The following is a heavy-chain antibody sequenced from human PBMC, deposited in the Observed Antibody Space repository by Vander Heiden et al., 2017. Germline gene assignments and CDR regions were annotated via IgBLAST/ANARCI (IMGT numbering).Heavy chain of an antibody. CDR3: ARARGYSYGRFDY. J-gene: IGHJ4*02. V-gene: IGHV3-30-3*01. CDR2: ISYDGSNK. CDR1: GFTFSSYA. Sequence: QVQLVESGGGVVQPGRSLRLSCAASGFTFSSYAMHWVRQAPGKGLEWVEVISYDGSNKYYADSVKGRFTISRDNSKNTLYLQMNSLRAEDTAVYYCARARGYSYGRFDYWGQGTLVTVSS. D-gene: IGHD5-18*01.